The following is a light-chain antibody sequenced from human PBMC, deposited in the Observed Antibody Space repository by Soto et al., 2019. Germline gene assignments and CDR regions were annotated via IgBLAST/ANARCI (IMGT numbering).Light chain of an antibody. CDR3: QQYGRPPA. CDR1: QSVSSSY. Sequence: EIVLTQSPGTLSLSPGERATLSCRASQSVSSSYLAWYQQKPGQAPRLLIYGASSRATGIPDRFSGSGSGTDFTLTISRLAPEDSAVYYCQQYGRPPAFGGGTKVEIK. J-gene: IGKJ4*01. CDR2: GAS. V-gene: IGKV3-20*01.